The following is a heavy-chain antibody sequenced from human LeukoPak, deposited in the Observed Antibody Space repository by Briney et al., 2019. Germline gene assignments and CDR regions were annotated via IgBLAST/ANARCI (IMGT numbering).Heavy chain of an antibody. Sequence: SQTLSLTCAISRDSVSSNSAAWNWIRQSPSRGLEWLGRTYYRSKWYNDYAVSVKSRITINPDTSKNQFSLQLNSVTPEDTAVYYCARAVDTAMYYYYYYMDVWGKGTTVTVSS. CDR2: TYYRSKWYN. D-gene: IGHD5-18*01. J-gene: IGHJ6*03. CDR3: ARAVDTAMYYYYYYMDV. CDR1: RDSVSSNSAA. V-gene: IGHV6-1*01.